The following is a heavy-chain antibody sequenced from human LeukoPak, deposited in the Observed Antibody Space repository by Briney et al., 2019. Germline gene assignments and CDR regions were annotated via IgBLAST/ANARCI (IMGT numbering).Heavy chain of an antibody. CDR1: GGSFSGYY. J-gene: IGHJ4*02. Sequence: SSETLSLTCAVYGGSFSGYYWSWIRQPPGKGLEWIGKINHSGSTNYNPSLKSRVTISVDTSKNQFSLKLSSVTAADTAVYYCARKYCSSTSCYSVDYWGQGTLVTVSS. V-gene: IGHV4-34*01. D-gene: IGHD2-2*01. CDR2: INHSGST. CDR3: ARKYCSSTSCYSVDY.